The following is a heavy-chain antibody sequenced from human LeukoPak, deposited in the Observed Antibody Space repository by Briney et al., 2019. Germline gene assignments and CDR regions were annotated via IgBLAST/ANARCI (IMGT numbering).Heavy chain of an antibody. CDR3: ARVPYFDILTGYYLGAFDI. CDR1: GFNFDEYA. J-gene: IGHJ3*02. CDR2: ISWSSGSI. D-gene: IGHD3-9*01. V-gene: IGHV3-9*01. Sequence: GGSLRLSCEASGFNFDEYAMRWVRQAPGKGLEWVSGISWSSGSIDYADSVKGRFTISRDNAKNSLYLQMDSLRAEDTALYHCARVPYFDILTGYYLGAFDIWGHGTMVTVSS.